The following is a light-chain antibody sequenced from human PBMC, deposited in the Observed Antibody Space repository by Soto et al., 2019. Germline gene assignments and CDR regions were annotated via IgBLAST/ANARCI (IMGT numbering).Light chain of an antibody. Sequence: EMVLTQSPATLSLSPGERATLSCRASQSVSSYLAWYQQKPGQAPRLLLYDASHMATGIPARFSGSGSGTDFTLTISILEPEDFAVYSCQQRSNWPPYTFGQGTKLDIK. CDR1: QSVSSY. CDR3: QQRSNWPPYT. V-gene: IGKV3-11*01. CDR2: DAS. J-gene: IGKJ2*01.